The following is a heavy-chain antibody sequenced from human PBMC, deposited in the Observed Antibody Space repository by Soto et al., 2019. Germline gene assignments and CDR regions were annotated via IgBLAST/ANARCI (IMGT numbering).Heavy chain of an antibody. V-gene: IGHV3-74*01. D-gene: IGHD4-17*01. Sequence: GGSLRLSCAASGFTFSSYWMHWVRQAPGKGLVWVSRINSDGSSTSYADSVKGRFTISRDNAKNTLYLQMNSLRAEDTAVYYCARVPGYGDYVRYYYYYMDVWGKGTTVTVSS. CDR3: ARVPGYGDYVRYYYYYMDV. J-gene: IGHJ6*03. CDR2: INSDGSST. CDR1: GFTFSSYW.